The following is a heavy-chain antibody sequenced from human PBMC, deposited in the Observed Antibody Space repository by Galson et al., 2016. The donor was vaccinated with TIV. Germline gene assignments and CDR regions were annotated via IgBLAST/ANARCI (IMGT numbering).Heavy chain of an antibody. J-gene: IGHJ4*02. CDR3: ARDRNTYYFDIPFDY. Sequence: SVKVSCKASGGTLSRHTISWVRQAPGQGLEWMGRILPIVGITNYAQKLQGRVTIIADRFTSTVSMELSGLTSDDTAVYYCARDRNTYYFDIPFDYWGQGTQVTVSS. CDR2: ILPIVGIT. V-gene: IGHV1-69*04. CDR1: GGTLSRHT. D-gene: IGHD3-9*01.